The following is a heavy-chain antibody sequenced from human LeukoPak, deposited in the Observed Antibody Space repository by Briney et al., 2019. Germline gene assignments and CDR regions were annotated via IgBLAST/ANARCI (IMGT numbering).Heavy chain of an antibody. V-gene: IGHV4-61*02. CDR1: GGSINIGTYY. CDR2: IYTSGST. J-gene: IGHJ4*02. Sequence: SETLSLTCTVSGGSINIGTYYWSWIRQPAGKGLEWIGLIYTSGSTNYNPSLKSRVIISVDTSKNQFSLKLTSVTAADTAVYYCARQTGSGLFILPGGQGTLVTVSS. D-gene: IGHD3/OR15-3a*01. CDR3: ARQTGSGLFILP.